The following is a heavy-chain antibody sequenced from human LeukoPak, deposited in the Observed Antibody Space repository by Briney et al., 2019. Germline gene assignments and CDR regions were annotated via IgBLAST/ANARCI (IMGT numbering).Heavy chain of an antibody. J-gene: IGHJ4*02. D-gene: IGHD3-16*02. CDR2: IYYSGST. CDR1: GGSISSYY. CDR3: ARLPVGDYVWGSYRSFDY. V-gene: IGHV4-59*08. Sequence: SETLSLTCTVSGGSISSYYWSWIRQPPGKGLEWIGYIYYSGSTNYNPSLKSRVTISVDTSKNQFSLKLSSVTAADTAVYYCARLPVGDYVWGSYRSFDYWGQGTLVTVSS.